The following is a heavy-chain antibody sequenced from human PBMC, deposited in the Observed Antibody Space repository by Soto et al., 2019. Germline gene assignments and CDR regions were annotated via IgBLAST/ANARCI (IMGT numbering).Heavy chain of an antibody. CDR1: GFTFSSYG. V-gene: IGHV3-30*18. CDR3: AKSYQLGTGYYGSGSYLYGMDV. Sequence: PGGSLRLSCAASGFTFSSYGMHWVRQAPGKGLEWVAVISYDGSNKYYADSVKGRFTISRDDSKNTLYLQMNSLRAEDTAVYYCAKSYQLGTGYYGSGSYLYGMDVWGQGTTVTVS. D-gene: IGHD3-10*01. CDR2: ISYDGSNK. J-gene: IGHJ6*02.